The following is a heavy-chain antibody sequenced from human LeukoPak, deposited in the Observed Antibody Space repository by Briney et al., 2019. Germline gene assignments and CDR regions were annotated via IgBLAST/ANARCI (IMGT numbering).Heavy chain of an antibody. J-gene: IGHJ4*02. V-gene: IGHV1-2*06. CDR1: GYTFTGYH. CDR3: ARDYCSSTSCLFDY. Sequence: ASVKVSCKASGYTFTGYHMHWVRQAPGQGLEWMGRINPNSGDTNYAQKFQGRVTMTRDTSISTAYMELSRLRSDDTAVYCCARDYCSSTSCLFDYWGQGTLVTVSS. CDR2: INPNSGDT. D-gene: IGHD2-2*01.